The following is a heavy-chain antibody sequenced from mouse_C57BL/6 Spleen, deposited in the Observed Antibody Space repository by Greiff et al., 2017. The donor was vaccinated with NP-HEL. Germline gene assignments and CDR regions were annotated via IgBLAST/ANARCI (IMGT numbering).Heavy chain of an antibody. CDR3: ARSDYYGSSPYYYAMDY. V-gene: IGHV1-53*01. J-gene: IGHJ4*01. Sequence: QVQLQQPGTELVKPGASVKLSCKASGYTFTSYWMHWVKQRPGQGLEWIGNINPSNGGTNYNEKFKSKATLTVDKSSSTAYMQLSSLTSEDSAVYYCARSDYYGSSPYYYAMDYWGQGTSVTVSS. D-gene: IGHD1-1*01. CDR2: INPSNGGT. CDR1: GYTFTSYW.